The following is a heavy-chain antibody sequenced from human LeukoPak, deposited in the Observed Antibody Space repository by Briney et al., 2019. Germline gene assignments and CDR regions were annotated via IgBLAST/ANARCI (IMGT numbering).Heavy chain of an antibody. CDR2: IYYSGST. V-gene: IGHV4-59*08. CDR3: AKVAAAEGRYFDY. Sequence: SETLSLTCTVSGGSISSYYWSWIRQLPGKGLEWIGYIYYSGSTNYNPSLKSRVTISVDTSKNQFSLKLSSVTAADTAVYYCAKVAAAEGRYFDYWGQGTLVTVSS. CDR1: GGSISSYY. D-gene: IGHD6-13*01. J-gene: IGHJ4*02.